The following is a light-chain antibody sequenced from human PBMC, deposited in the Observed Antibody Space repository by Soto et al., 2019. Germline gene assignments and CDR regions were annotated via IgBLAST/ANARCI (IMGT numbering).Light chain of an antibody. Sequence: DIVWTQSPGTLSLSPGERATLSCRASQRVSSSYLAWYRQKPGQAPRLLIYGASSRATGIPDRVSGSGSGTDFTVTIIRLEPEDFAVYYCQQYGSSPFTFGQGTKQQIK. V-gene: IGKV3-20*01. CDR2: GAS. CDR1: QRVSSSY. CDR3: QQYGSSPFT. J-gene: IGKJ2*01.